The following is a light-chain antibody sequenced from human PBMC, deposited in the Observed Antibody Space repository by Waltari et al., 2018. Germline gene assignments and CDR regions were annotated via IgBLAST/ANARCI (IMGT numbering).Light chain of an antibody. J-gene: IGLJ2*01. Sequence: QSALPQPASVSGSPGQSITISCTGTSIDVGTYKRVSWYQQHPGKAPKLMIYAVSKRPSGVSDRFSGSKSGDMASLTISGLQPEDEAEYFCSSYAGSSKGVFGGGTKVTVL. CDR2: AVS. CDR3: SSYAGSSKGV. V-gene: IGLV2-23*02. CDR1: SIDVGTYKR.